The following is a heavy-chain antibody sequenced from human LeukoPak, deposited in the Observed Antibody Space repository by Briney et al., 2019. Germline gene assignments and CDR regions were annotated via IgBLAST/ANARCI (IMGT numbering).Heavy chain of an antibody. CDR1: GGSISTSSYY. Sequence: SETLSLTCAVSGGSISTSSYYWGWIRQPPGKGLEWIGSIYYSGSTYYNPSLKSRVTISVDTSKNQFSLKLSSVTAADTAVYYCAREGGSYDSSGYYSLHYYFDYWGQGTLVTVSS. CDR3: AREGGSYDSSGYYSLHYYFDY. D-gene: IGHD3-22*01. CDR2: IYYSGST. V-gene: IGHV4-39*07. J-gene: IGHJ4*02.